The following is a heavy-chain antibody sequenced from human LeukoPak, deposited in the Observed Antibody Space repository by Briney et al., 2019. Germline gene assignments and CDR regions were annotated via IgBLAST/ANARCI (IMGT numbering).Heavy chain of an antibody. D-gene: IGHD6-13*01. Sequence: PGGSLRLSCAASGFTFSSYWMSWVRQAPGKGLEWVANIKQDGSEKYYVDSVKGRFTISRDNAKNSLYLQMSSLRAEDTAVYYCARVAAAGTSWFDPWGQGTLVTVSS. CDR3: ARVAAAGTSWFDP. V-gene: IGHV3-7*01. J-gene: IGHJ5*02. CDR1: GFTFSSYW. CDR2: IKQDGSEK.